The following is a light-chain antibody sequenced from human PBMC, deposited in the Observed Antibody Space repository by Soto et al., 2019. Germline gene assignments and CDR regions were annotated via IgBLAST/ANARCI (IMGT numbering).Light chain of an antibody. CDR3: QQYGSSRSIT. CDR1: QIVSSSY. Sequence: EIVLTQSPGTLSLSPGERATLSCRASQIVSSSYLAWYQQKPGQAPRLLIYGASSRATGIPDRFSGSGSGTDFTLTISRLEPEDFAVYYCQQYGSSRSITFGQGTQLEIK. V-gene: IGKV3-20*01. J-gene: IGKJ5*01. CDR2: GAS.